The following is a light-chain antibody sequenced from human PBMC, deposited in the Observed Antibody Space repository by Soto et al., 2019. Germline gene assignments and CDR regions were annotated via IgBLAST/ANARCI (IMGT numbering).Light chain of an antibody. J-gene: IGKJ2*01. V-gene: IGKV3-20*01. Sequence: EIVLTQSPGTLSLSPGERATLFCRASQSVGSTYLAWYQQRPGQPPRLLMSGASTRASGIPDRFSGSGSGTDFTLTISRLEPEDFAVYYCQQYGSSPLYTFGQGTK. CDR2: GAS. CDR3: QQYGSSPLYT. CDR1: QSVGSTY.